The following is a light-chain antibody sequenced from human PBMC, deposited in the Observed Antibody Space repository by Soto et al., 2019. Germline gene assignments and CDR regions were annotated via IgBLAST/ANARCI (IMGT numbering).Light chain of an antibody. CDR3: GSWDSSLSAVV. Sequence: QSVLTQPPSVSAAPGQKATISCSGSNSNIGDNHVSWYQKVPGAAPKVLIFENNKRPSGIPDRFSGSKSGTSATLAITGLQTGDEADYYCGSWDSSLSAVVFGGGTQLTAL. J-gene: IGLJ2*01. V-gene: IGLV1-51*02. CDR2: ENN. CDR1: NSNIGDNH.